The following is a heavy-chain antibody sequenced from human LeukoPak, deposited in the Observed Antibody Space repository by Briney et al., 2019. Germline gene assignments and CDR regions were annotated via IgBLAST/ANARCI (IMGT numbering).Heavy chain of an antibody. J-gene: IGHJ4*02. Sequence: ASVKVSCKASGYTFTGYYMHWVRRAPGQGLEWMGRINPNSGGTNYAQKFQGRVTMTRDTSISTAYMELSRLRSDDTAVYYCARDCGFSRCHFDYWGQGTLVTVSS. CDR2: INPNSGGT. CDR1: GYTFTGYY. D-gene: IGHD6-13*01. V-gene: IGHV1-2*06. CDR3: ARDCGFSRCHFDY.